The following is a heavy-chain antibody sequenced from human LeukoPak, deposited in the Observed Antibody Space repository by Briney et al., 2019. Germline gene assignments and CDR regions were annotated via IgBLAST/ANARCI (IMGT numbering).Heavy chain of an antibody. CDR3: ARVPHDCSSTSCYYYYYYYGMDV. Sequence: ASVKVSCKASGYTFTSYDINWVRQATGQGLEWMGWMNPNSGNTGYAQKFQGRVTMTRNTSISTAYMELSSLRSEDTAVYYCARVPHDCSSTSCYYYYYYYGMDVWGQGTTVTVSS. V-gene: IGHV1-8*01. CDR2: MNPNSGNT. CDR1: GYTFTSYD. J-gene: IGHJ6*02. D-gene: IGHD2-2*01.